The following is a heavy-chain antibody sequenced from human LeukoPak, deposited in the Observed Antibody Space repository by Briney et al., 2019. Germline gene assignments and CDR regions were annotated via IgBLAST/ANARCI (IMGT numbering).Heavy chain of an antibody. V-gene: IGHV4-38-2*01. Sequence: PSETLSLTCAVSGYSISSGYYWGWIRQPPGKGLEWIGSIYHSGGTYYNPSLKSRVTISVDTSKNQFSLKLSSVTAADTAVYYCARLGYCSSTSCPAGWFDPWGQGTLVTVSS. J-gene: IGHJ5*02. D-gene: IGHD2-2*01. CDR3: ARLGYCSSTSCPAGWFDP. CDR2: IYHSGGT. CDR1: GYSISSGYY.